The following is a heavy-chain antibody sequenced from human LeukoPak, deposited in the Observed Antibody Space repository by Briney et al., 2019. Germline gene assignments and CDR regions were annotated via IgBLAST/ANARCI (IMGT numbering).Heavy chain of an antibody. D-gene: IGHD6-13*01. CDR1: GGSFSGYY. Sequence: SETLSLTCAVYGGSFSGYYWSGIRQPPGKGLEWIGEINHSGSTNYNPSLKSRVTISVDTCKNQFSLKLSSVPAADTAVYYCARVRVAAAGRYYYYGMDVWGQGTTVTVSS. V-gene: IGHV4-34*01. CDR3: ARVRVAAAGRYYYYGMDV. CDR2: INHSGST. J-gene: IGHJ6*02.